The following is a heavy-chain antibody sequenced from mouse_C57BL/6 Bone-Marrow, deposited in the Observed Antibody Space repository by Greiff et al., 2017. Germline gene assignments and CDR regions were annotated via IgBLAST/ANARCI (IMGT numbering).Heavy chain of an antibody. D-gene: IGHD1-1*02. Sequence: VQLQQSGAELVKPGASVKLSCTASGYTFTEYSMHWVKQRPGQGLEWIGWFYPGSGGTKYTEKFKDKATVTADKSSSTGYMELSRLTSEDSAVYFCARHEGGVGAGLAYWGQGTLVTVSA. CDR1: GYTFTEYS. J-gene: IGHJ3*01. CDR3: ARHEGGVGAGLAY. V-gene: IGHV1-62-2*01. CDR2: FYPGSGGT.